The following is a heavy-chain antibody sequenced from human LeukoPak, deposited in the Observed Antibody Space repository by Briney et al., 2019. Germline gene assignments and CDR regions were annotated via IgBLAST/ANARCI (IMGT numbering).Heavy chain of an antibody. V-gene: IGHV4-30-2*01. Sequence: SGTLSLTCAVSGGSISSGGYSWSWIRQPPGKGLEWIGYIYHSGSTYYNPSLKSRVTISVDRSKNQFSLKLSSVTAADTAVYYCARGYCSGGSCYASGFDPWGQGTLVTVSS. J-gene: IGHJ5*02. D-gene: IGHD2-15*01. CDR1: GGSISSGGYS. CDR2: IYHSGST. CDR3: ARGYCSGGSCYASGFDP.